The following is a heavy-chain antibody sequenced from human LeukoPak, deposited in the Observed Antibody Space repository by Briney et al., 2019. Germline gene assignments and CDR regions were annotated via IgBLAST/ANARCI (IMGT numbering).Heavy chain of an antibody. Sequence: GGSLRLSCAASGFTFSTYEMNWVRQAPGKGLEWVSYITSSGSTIYYADSVKGRFTISRDNAKNSLYLQMNGLRAEDTAVYYCARDFWGLDYWGQGTLVTVSS. D-gene: IGHD7-27*01. CDR2: ITSSGSTI. CDR3: ARDFWGLDY. V-gene: IGHV3-48*03. J-gene: IGHJ4*02. CDR1: GFTFSTYE.